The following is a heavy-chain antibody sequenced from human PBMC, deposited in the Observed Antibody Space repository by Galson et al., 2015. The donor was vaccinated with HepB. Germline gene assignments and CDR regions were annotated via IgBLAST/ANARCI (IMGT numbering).Heavy chain of an antibody. D-gene: IGHD2-21*01. CDR2: IWHGGRNK. CDR3: ARDGQGLLLGYYYYYMDV. CDR1: GFTFRDYG. J-gene: IGHJ6*03. Sequence: SLRLSCAASGFTFRDYGMHWVRQAPGKGLEWVAVIWHGGRNKYYADSVKGRFTISRDNSQNTLYPQMNSLRAEDTAVYYCARDGQGLLLGYYYYYMDVWGKGTTVSVSS. V-gene: IGHV3-33*01.